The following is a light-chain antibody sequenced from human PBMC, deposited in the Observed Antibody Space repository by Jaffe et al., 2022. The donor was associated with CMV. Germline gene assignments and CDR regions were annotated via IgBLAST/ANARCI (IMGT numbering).Light chain of an antibody. CDR2: TND. V-gene: IGLV1-44*01. CDR1: SSNIGGNS. J-gene: IGLJ3*02. CDR3: ASWDDSLRGWV. Sequence: QSVLTQPPSASGTPGQRVTISCSGSSSNIGGNSVNWYQQVPGTAPKHLIHTNDRRPSGIPERFSASKSGASASLAISGLQSDDEAHYYCASWDDSLRGWVFGGGTELTVL.